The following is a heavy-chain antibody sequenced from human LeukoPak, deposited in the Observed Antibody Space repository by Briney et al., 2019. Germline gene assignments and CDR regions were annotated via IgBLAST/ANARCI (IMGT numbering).Heavy chain of an antibody. V-gene: IGHV3-48*01. CDR1: GFTFNIYS. Sequence: PGGSLRLSCAASGFTFNIYSMNWVRQAPGKGLEWISYLSRDTTAIHYADSVKGRFTISRDNAKNSLYLQMNSLRAEDTAMYYCARSGWYDDFDYLGQGTLVTVSS. CDR2: LSRDTTAI. CDR3: ARSGWYDDFDY. D-gene: IGHD6-19*01. J-gene: IGHJ4*02.